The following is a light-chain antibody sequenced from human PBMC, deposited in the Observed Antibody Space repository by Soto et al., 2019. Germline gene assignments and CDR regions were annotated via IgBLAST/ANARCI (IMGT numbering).Light chain of an antibody. J-gene: IGLJ1*01. Sequence: QSVLTQPASVSGSPGQSITISCSGTISDFVLYNYVSWYQQHPGKAPKLMIYGVNNRPSGVSNRFSGSKSGNTASLTISGLQADDEADYYCSSYTTNSALQVFGTGTKVTVL. CDR2: GVN. V-gene: IGLV2-14*01. CDR3: SSYTTNSALQV. CDR1: ISDFVLYNY.